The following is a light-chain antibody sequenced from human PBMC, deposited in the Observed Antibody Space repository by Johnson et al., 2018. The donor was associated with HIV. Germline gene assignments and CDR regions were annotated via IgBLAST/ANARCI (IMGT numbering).Light chain of an antibody. CDR1: SSNIGNNY. CDR3: GKWGSSPKPGGF. J-gene: IGLJ1*01. V-gene: IGLV1-51*02. Sequence: QSVLTQPPSVSAAPGQKVTISCSGSSSNIGNNYVSWYQQLPGTAPKLLIYENTKRPSGIPDRFSGSKSGTSATLGITGLQTGAEAAYYCGKWGSSPKPGGFFGTATKVTVL. CDR2: ENT.